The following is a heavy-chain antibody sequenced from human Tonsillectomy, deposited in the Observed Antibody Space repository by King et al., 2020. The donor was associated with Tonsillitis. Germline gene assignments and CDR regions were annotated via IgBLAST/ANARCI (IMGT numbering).Heavy chain of an antibody. V-gene: IGHV3-43*01. CDR1: GFTFDDYT. CDR3: AKGDYYYGMDV. Sequence: VQLVESGGVVVQPGGSLRLSCAASGFTFDDYTMHWVRQAPGKGLDWVSLIIWDGGYTYYADSVKGLFTISRDNSKNSLYLHMNSLRTEDTALYYCAKGDYYYGMDVWGQGTTVTAAS. J-gene: IGHJ6*02. CDR2: IIWDGGYT. D-gene: IGHD2-21*01.